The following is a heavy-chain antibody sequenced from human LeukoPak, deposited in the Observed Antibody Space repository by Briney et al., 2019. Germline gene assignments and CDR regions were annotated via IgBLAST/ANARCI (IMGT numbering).Heavy chain of an antibody. CDR3: AKERGYCSSTSCYYGMDV. V-gene: IGHV3-23*01. CDR1: GFTFSSYA. J-gene: IGHJ6*02. D-gene: IGHD2-2*01. CDR2: ISGSGGST. Sequence: PGASLRLSCAASGFTFSSYAMSWVRQAPGKGLEWVSAISGSGGSTYYADSVKGRFTISRDNSKNTLYLQMNSLRAEDTAVYYCAKERGYCSSTSCYYGMDVWAKGPRSPSP.